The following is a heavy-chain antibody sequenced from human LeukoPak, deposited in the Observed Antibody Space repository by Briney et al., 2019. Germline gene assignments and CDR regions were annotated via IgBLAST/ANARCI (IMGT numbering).Heavy chain of an antibody. CDR3: ARGRGSQRYYYSYMDV. CDR1: GFTFSSYG. J-gene: IGHJ6*03. V-gene: IGHV3-33*01. CDR2: IWYDGSNK. D-gene: IGHD1-26*01. Sequence: SGRSLRLSCAASGFTFSSYGMHWVRQAPGKGLEWVAVIWYDGSNKYYADSVKGRFTISRDNSKNTLYLQMNSLRAEDTAVYYCARGRGSQRYYYSYMDVWGKGTTVTVPS.